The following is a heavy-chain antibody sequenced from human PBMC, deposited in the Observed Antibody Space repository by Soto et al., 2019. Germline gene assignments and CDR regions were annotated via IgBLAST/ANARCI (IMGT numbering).Heavy chain of an antibody. J-gene: IGHJ5*02. CDR3: ARVFTPTVWGSYRYSP. V-gene: IGHV4-34*01. CDR2: INHSGST. Sequence: ETLSLTGSVYGGSFSGYYWSWIRQPAGKGLEWIGEINHSGSTNYNPSLKSRVTISVDTSKNQFSLKLSSVTAADTAVYYCARVFTPTVWGSYRYSPWGQGTLVTVSS. CDR1: GGSFSGYY. D-gene: IGHD3-16*02.